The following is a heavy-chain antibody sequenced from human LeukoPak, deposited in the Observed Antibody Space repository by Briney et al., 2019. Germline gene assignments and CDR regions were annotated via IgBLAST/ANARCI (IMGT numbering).Heavy chain of an antibody. Sequence: ASVKVSCKVSGYTLTELSMHWVRQAPGKGLEWMGGFDPEDGETIYAQKFQGRVTMTEDTSTDTAYMELSSLRSEDTAVYYCATEGPGIAAAGTLNWFDPWGQGTLVTVSS. CDR2: FDPEDGET. J-gene: IGHJ5*02. D-gene: IGHD6-13*01. CDR3: ATEGPGIAAAGTLNWFDP. CDR1: GYTLTELS. V-gene: IGHV1-24*01.